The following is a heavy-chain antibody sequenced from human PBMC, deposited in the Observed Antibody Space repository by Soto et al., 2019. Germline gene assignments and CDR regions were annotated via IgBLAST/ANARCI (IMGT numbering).Heavy chain of an antibody. D-gene: IGHD6-19*01. Sequence: EVQLVESGGGLVQPGGSLRLSCAASGFTFSSYSMNWVRQAPGKGLEWVSYISSSSSTIYYADSVKGRFTISRDNAKNSLYLQMNGLRDEDTAVYYCARDLGWRLAYYYGMDVWGQGTTVTVFS. CDR2: ISSSSSTI. CDR3: ARDLGWRLAYYYGMDV. J-gene: IGHJ6*02. CDR1: GFTFSSYS. V-gene: IGHV3-48*02.